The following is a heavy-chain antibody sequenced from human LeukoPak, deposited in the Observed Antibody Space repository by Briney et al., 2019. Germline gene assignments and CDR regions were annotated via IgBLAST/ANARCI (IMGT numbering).Heavy chain of an antibody. V-gene: IGHV1-2*06. D-gene: IGHD1-26*01. Sequence: SSVKVSCKASGYIFTGYHMHWLRQAPGQGLEWVGRMNPNNGGTYYAQKFQDRVTMTSDTSISTAYMELSSLTSDDTALYYCARDYYSGTYAHWGQETLVTVSS. CDR2: MNPNNGGT. CDR3: ARDYYSGTYAH. J-gene: IGHJ4*02. CDR1: GYIFTGYH.